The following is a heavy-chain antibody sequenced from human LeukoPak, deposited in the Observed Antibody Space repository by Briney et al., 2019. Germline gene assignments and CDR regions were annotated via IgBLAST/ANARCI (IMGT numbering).Heavy chain of an antibody. J-gene: IGHJ4*02. CDR1: GGSFSGYY. Sequence: SETLSLTCAVYGGSFSGYYWSWIRRPPGKGLEWIGEINHSGSTNYNPSLKSRVTISVDTSKNQFSLKLSSVTAADTAVYYCARGRDGYKIFDYWGQGTLVTVSS. CDR2: INHSGST. CDR3: ARGRDGYKIFDY. V-gene: IGHV4-34*01. D-gene: IGHD5-24*01.